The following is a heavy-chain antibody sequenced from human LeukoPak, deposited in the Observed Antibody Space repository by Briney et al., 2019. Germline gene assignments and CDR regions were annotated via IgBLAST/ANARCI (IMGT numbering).Heavy chain of an antibody. D-gene: IGHD4-23*01. CDR1: GFTVSTNY. CDR2: MYTLGNT. Sequence: GGSLRLSCAASGFTVSTNYMTWIRQAPGKGPEWVSVMYTLGNTNYADSVRGRFTISRDNAKNSLYLQMNSLRAEDTAVYYCTREQDREAAATVVGDYWGQGTLVTVSS. CDR3: TREQDREAAATVVGDY. J-gene: IGHJ4*02. V-gene: IGHV3-66*01.